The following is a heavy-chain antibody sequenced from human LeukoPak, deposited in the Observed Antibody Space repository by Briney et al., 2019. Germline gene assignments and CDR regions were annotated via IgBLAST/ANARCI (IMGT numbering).Heavy chain of an antibody. J-gene: IGHJ4*02. D-gene: IGHD5-24*01. CDR1: GGSISSNF. V-gene: IGHV4-4*08. CDR2: IYNSGTT. Sequence: SETLSLTCTVSGGSISSNFWSWIRQPPGKGLEYIGYIYNSGTTNYNPSLKSRVTISVDASKNQFSLKLSSVTAADTAVYYCARGGDSRRWLQLSIFDYWGQGTLVTVSS. CDR3: ARGGDSRRWLQLSIFDY.